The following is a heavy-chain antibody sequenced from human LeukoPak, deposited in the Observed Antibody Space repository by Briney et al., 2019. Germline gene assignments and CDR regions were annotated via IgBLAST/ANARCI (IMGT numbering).Heavy chain of an antibody. CDR2: VTGDGATT. CDR3: AKMQGYFDY. Sequence: PGGSLRLSCAASGFTFSGNGMSWVRQAPGKGPERVSGVTGDGATTYYADSVKGRFTISRDNSKNTVYLQMNSLRAEDTAFYYCAKMQGYFDYWSQGTLVTVSA. CDR1: GFTFSGNG. J-gene: IGHJ4*02. V-gene: IGHV3-23*01.